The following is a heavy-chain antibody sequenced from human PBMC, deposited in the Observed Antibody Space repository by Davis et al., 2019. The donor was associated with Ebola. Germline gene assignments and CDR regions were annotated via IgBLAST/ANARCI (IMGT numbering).Heavy chain of an antibody. J-gene: IGHJ4*02. Sequence: AASVKVSCKASGYTFTSYDINWVRQATGQGLEWMGWMNPNSGNTGYAQKFQGRVTMTRNTSISTAYMELSSLRSEDTAVYYCAREITMVQGVIPGGNYWGQGTLVTVSS. V-gene: IGHV1-8*01. D-gene: IGHD3-10*01. CDR1: GYTFTSYD. CDR3: AREITMVQGVIPGGNY. CDR2: MNPNSGNT.